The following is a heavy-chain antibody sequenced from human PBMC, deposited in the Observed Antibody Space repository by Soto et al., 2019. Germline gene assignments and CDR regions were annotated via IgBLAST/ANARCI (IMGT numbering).Heavy chain of an antibody. CDR1: GGTFSSYA. V-gene: IGHV1-8*02. J-gene: IGHJ5*02. CDR3: ARGEYDFWSGYSWFDP. CDR2: MNPNSGNT. Sequence: GASVKVSCKASGGTFSSYAINWVRQATGQGLEWMGWMNPNSGNTGYAQKFQGRVTMTRNTSISTAYMELSSLRSGDTAVYYCARGEYDFWSGYSWFDPWGQGTLVTVSS. D-gene: IGHD3-3*01.